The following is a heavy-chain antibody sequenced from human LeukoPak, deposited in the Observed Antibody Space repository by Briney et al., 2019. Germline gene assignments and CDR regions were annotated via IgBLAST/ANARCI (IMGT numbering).Heavy chain of an antibody. CDR3: ARGPVAYYYGSGPGYYFDY. Sequence: PGGSLRLSCAASGFTFSSYSMHWVRQAPGKGLAWVAVISYDGSNKYYADSVKGRFTISRDNSKNTLYLETNRLRSQDTAVYYCARGPVAYYYGSGPGYYFDYWGQGTLVTVSS. D-gene: IGHD3-10*01. V-gene: IGHV3-30*01. J-gene: IGHJ4*02. CDR1: GFTFSSYS. CDR2: ISYDGSNK.